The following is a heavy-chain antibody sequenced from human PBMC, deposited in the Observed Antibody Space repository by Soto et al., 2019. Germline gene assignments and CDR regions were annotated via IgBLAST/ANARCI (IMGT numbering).Heavy chain of an antibody. Sequence: QVHLQESGPGLVKLSETLSLTCTVSGGSISSYYCCWTRQPPGRGLGWIGYVFYTGITKYNPSFQSRATISGDTSRNQFSLNVMSVTAADTAGYYCAKWGAAAGTTWGQGILVNVSP. D-gene: IGHD6-25*01. CDR2: VFYTGIT. V-gene: IGHV4-59*01. CDR3: AKWGAAAGTT. J-gene: IGHJ4*02. CDR1: GGSISSYY.